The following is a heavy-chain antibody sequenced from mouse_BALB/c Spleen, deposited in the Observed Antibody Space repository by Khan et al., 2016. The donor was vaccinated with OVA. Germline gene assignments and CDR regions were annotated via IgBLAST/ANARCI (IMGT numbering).Heavy chain of an antibody. J-gene: IGHJ2*01. CDR1: GYTFTDSA. Sequence: QVQLQQSGPELVRPGVSVKISCKGSGYTFTDSAMYWVNQRHAKGLEWIGLISTYSGTTNYNQKFTGKATMTVDKSSSTAYMELARLTAEDSAIYYCARPAYDGYYDYWGQGTTLTVSS. CDR2: ISTYSGTT. V-gene: IGHV1S137*01. D-gene: IGHD2-3*01. CDR3: ARPAYDGYYDY.